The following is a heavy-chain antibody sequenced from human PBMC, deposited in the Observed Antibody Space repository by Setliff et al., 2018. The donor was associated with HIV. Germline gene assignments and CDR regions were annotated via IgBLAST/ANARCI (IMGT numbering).Heavy chain of an antibody. D-gene: IGHD3-16*01. Sequence: PGGSLRLSCAASELTFTFRSFGMHWVHQAPGKGLEWLALIWYDGSKKYYADSVKGRFTISRDNSKNTLFLQMNSLRPEDTALYYCARDRGTPDMCFDPWGQGTLVTVSS. CDR2: IWYDGSKK. CDR1: ELTFTFRSFG. V-gene: IGHV3-30*02. J-gene: IGHJ5*02. CDR3: ARDRGTPDMCFDP.